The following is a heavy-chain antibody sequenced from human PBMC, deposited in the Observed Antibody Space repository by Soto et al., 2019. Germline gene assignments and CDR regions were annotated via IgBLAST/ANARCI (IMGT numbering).Heavy chain of an antibody. Sequence: ASVKVSCKASGYTFTSYGISWVRQAPGQGLEWMGWISAYNGNTNYAQKLQGRVTMTTDTSTSTAYMELRSLRSDDTAVYYCALYKGFLTMIVVVNPHAFDIWGQGTMVTISS. V-gene: IGHV1-18*01. J-gene: IGHJ3*02. D-gene: IGHD3-22*01. CDR3: ALYKGFLTMIVVVNPHAFDI. CDR1: GYTFTSYG. CDR2: ISAYNGNT.